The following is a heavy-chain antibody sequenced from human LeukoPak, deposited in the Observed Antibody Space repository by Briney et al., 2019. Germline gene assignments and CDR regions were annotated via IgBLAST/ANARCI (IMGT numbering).Heavy chain of an antibody. CDR3: AKGPDYDFWSGYPYYFDY. D-gene: IGHD3-3*01. J-gene: IGHJ4*02. CDR1: GFTFSSYA. V-gene: IGHV3-23*01. Sequence: GGSLRLSCATSGFTFSSYAMSWVRQAPGKGLEWVSAISGSGGSTYYADSVKGRFTISRDNSKNTLYLQMNSLRAEDTAVYYCAKGPDYDFWSGYPYYFDYWGQGTLVTVSS. CDR2: ISGSGGST.